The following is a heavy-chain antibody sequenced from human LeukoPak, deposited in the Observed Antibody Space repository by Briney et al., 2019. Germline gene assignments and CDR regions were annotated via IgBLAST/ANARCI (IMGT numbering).Heavy chain of an antibody. J-gene: IGHJ5*02. Sequence: SDTLSLTCTVSGGSVSSGRYYWSWVRQPPGKGLEWIGYVYYSESTNYHPSLKSRVTISLDTSKNQFSLKLSPVTAADTAVYYCAREGYDILTGYSNWFDPWGQGTLVTVSS. CDR2: VYYSEST. CDR1: GGSVSSGRYY. V-gene: IGHV4-61*01. D-gene: IGHD3-9*01. CDR3: AREGYDILTGYSNWFDP.